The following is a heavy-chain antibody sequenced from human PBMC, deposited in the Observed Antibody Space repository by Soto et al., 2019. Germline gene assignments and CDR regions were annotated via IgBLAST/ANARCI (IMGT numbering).Heavy chain of an antibody. CDR1: GFTFGTYW. CDR3: ARAPITMVRGVIITGAFDI. D-gene: IGHD3-10*01. J-gene: IGHJ3*02. CDR2: INGDGTST. Sequence: GVLRVSCTPSGFTFGTYWMHWVRQAPGNGLVWVSRINGDGTSTSYADSVKGRFTISRDNAKNTLHLQMNSLSAEDTAVYYCARAPITMVRGVIITGAFDIWGQGTVVTVSS. V-gene: IGHV3-74*01.